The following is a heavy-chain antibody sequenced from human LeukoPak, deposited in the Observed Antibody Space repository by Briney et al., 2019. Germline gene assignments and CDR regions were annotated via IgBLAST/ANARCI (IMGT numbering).Heavy chain of an antibody. CDR1: GFTFGSHA. V-gene: IGHV3-23*01. CDR2: IFGSGGSP. D-gene: IGHD5-18*01. J-gene: IGHJ4*02. CDR3: GKTTVGYSSGQKPAWPVAY. Sequence: PGGSLRLSCEASGFTFGSHAMYWVRQAPGKGLEGVAGIFGSGGSPHYADPVKGRFTISRDNAPNTVYLQINSLRAEDTAVYYCGKTTVGYSSGQKPAWPVAYWGQRTLVTVSS.